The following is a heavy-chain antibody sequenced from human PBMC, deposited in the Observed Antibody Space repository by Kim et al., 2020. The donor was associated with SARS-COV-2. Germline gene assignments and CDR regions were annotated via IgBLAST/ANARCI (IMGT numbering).Heavy chain of an antibody. CDR2: INSDGGTT. CDR3: ASRRYTGTYYYFDY. V-gene: IGHV3-74*01. CDR1: GFTFSSYW. Sequence: GGSLRLSCAASGFTFSSYWMHWVRQAPGKVLVWVSRINSDGGTTSYADSVKGRFTISRDNAKSTLYLQMNSLRAEDTAVYYCASRRYTGTYYYFDYWGQGTLVTVSS. J-gene: IGHJ4*02. D-gene: IGHD1-26*01.